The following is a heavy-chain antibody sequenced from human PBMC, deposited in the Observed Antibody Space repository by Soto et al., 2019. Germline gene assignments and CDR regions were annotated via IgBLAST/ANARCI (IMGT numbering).Heavy chain of an antibody. CDR1: GGTFSSYA. J-gene: IGHJ5*02. CDR3: ARDAIVVVPAAISRNWFDP. V-gene: IGHV1-69*06. D-gene: IGHD2-2*01. Sequence: SVKVSCKASGGTFSSYAISWVRQAPGQGLEWMGGIIPIFGTANYAQKFQGRVTITADKSTSTAYMELCSLRSEDTAVYYCARDAIVVVPAAISRNWFDPWGQGTLVTVSS. CDR2: IIPIFGTA.